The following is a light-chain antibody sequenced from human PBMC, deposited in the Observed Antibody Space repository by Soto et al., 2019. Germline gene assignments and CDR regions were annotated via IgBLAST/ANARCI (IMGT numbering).Light chain of an antibody. V-gene: IGKV3-20*01. CDR1: QIIGSAY. CDR3: QHYGRSPS. J-gene: IGKJ1*01. Sequence: ETTLTQSPDTLSLSPGEGATLSCRASQIIGSAYLAWYQQKPGQAPRLLIFGASTRATGTPHRFSGSGSGTAFTLTISALESEDVGVYYCQHYGRSPSFGRGTKV. CDR2: GAS.